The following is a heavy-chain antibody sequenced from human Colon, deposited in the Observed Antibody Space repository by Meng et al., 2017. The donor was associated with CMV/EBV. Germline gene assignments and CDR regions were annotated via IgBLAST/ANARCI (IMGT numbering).Heavy chain of an antibody. CDR1: GGSISSSSYY. CDR3: ARSTWRITIFGVVIRMRYFDL. J-gene: IGHJ2*01. D-gene: IGHD3-3*01. CDR2: IYYSGST. Sequence: SETLSLTCTVSGGSISSSSYYWGWIRQPPGKGLEWIGSIYYSGSTYYNPSLKSRVTISVDTSKNQFSLKLSSVTAADTAVYYCARSTWRITIFGVVIRMRYFDLWGRGTLVTVSS. V-gene: IGHV4-39*07.